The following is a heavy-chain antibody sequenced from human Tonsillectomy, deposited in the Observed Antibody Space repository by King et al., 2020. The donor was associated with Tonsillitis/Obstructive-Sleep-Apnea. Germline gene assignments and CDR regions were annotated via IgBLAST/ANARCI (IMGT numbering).Heavy chain of an antibody. CDR3: ARASPAGLIVATIWCYYMDV. CDR1: AYTFTSYY. D-gene: IGHD5-12*01. V-gene: IGHV1-46*01. Sequence: QLVQSGAEVKKPGASVKVSCKASAYTFTSYYMHWVRQAPGQGLEWMGIINPSGGSTGYAQRFQGRVTMTRDTSTSTVYMELSSLRSEDTAGYYCARASPAGLIVATIWCYYMDVWGKGTTVTVSS. CDR2: INPSGGST. J-gene: IGHJ6*03.